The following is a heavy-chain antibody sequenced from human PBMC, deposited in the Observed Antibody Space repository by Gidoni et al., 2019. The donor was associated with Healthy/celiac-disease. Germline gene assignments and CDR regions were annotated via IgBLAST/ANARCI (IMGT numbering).Heavy chain of an antibody. CDR3: AKERTMVRGVAYYFDY. V-gene: IGHV3-23*01. J-gene: IGHJ4*02. CDR2: ISGSGGST. Sequence: EVQLLESGGGLVQPGGSLRLSCAASGFPFSSYAMSWVRQAPGKGLEWVSAISGSGGSTYYADSVKGRFTISRDNSKNTLYLQMNSLRAEDTAVYYCAKERTMVRGVAYYFDYWGQGTLVTVSS. CDR1: GFPFSSYA. D-gene: IGHD3-10*01.